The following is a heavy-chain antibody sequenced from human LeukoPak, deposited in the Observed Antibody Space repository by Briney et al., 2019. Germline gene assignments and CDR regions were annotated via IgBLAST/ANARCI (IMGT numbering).Heavy chain of an antibody. D-gene: IGHD3-22*01. V-gene: IGHV1-2*02. CDR2: INPNGGGT. CDR1: GYTFTGYY. Sequence: GASVKVSCKASGYTFTGYYLHWVRQAPGQGLEWMGWINPNGGGTNYEQKFQGRVTMTRDTFISTAYMELSRLRSDDTAVYYCARVVISSDAFDIWGQVTMVTVSS. CDR3: ARVVISSDAFDI. J-gene: IGHJ3*02.